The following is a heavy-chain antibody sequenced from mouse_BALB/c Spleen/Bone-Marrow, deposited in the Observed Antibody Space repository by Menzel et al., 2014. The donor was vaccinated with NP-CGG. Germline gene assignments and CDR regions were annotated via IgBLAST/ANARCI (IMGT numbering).Heavy chain of an antibody. CDR2: IYPGNSDT. V-gene: IGHV1-5*01. Sequence: VQLKQSGTVLARPGAAVKMSCKASGYTFSNYWMHWVKQRPGQGLEWIGTIYPGNSDTTYNQKFKGKAKLTAVTSTSTAYMELSSLTNEDPAVYYCSTLARSDFDYWGQGTTLTVSS. J-gene: IGHJ2*01. CDR1: GYTFSNYW. D-gene: IGHD3-1*01. CDR3: STLARSDFDY.